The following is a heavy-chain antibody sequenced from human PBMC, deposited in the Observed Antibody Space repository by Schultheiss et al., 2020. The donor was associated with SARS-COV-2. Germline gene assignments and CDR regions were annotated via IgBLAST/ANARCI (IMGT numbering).Heavy chain of an antibody. Sequence: SETLSLTCTVSGGSISSDYWNWIRQPPGKGLEWIGYIYYSGSTNYNPSLKSRVTISVDTSKNQFSLKLSSVTAADTAVYYCARGGSNYANYYYYMDVWGKGTTVTVSS. V-gene: IGHV4-59*01. CDR3: ARGGSNYANYYYYMDV. J-gene: IGHJ6*03. CDR1: GGSISSDY. CDR2: IYYSGST. D-gene: IGHD4-11*01.